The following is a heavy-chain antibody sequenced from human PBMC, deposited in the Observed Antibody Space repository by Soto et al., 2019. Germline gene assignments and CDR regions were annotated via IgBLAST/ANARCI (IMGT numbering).Heavy chain of an antibody. Sequence: QVQLQESGPGLVKPSQTLSLTCTVSGGSISSGGYYWSWIRQHPGKGLEWIGYIYYSGSTYYNPSLKSRVTISVDTSKNQFSLKLSSVTAADTAVYYCARDHAVQLNSGYFSWFDPWGQGPLVTVSS. J-gene: IGHJ5*02. D-gene: IGHD5-12*01. CDR3: ARDHAVQLNSGYFSWFDP. CDR1: GGSISSGGYY. V-gene: IGHV4-31*03. CDR2: IYYSGST.